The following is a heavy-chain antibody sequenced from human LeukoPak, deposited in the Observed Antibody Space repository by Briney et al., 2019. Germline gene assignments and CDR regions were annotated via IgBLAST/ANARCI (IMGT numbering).Heavy chain of an antibody. J-gene: IGHJ4*01. CDR2: MNPNSGNT. CDR1: GYTFTSYD. Sequence: ASVKVSCKASGYTFTSYDINWVRQAPGQGLEWMGWMNPNSGNTGYAQKFQGRVTITRNNSTSTAYMELSSLRSEDTAGYYCARAPWALGYSYGSDYWGQGTLVTVSS. D-gene: IGHD5-18*01. V-gene: IGHV1-8*03. CDR3: ARAPWALGYSYGSDY.